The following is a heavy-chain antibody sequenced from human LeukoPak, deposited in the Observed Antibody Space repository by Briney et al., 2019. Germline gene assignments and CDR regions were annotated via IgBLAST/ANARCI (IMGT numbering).Heavy chain of an antibody. CDR2: IYHSGST. CDR1: GYSISSGYY. V-gene: IGHV4-38-2*01. Sequence: PSETLSLTCAVSGYSISSGYYWGWIRQPPGKGLEWIGSIYHSGSTYYNPSLKSRVTISVDTSKNQFSLRLSSVTAADTAVYYCARQSIFGVVIMDYWGQGTLVTVSS. CDR3: ARQSIFGVVIMDY. J-gene: IGHJ4*02. D-gene: IGHD3-3*01.